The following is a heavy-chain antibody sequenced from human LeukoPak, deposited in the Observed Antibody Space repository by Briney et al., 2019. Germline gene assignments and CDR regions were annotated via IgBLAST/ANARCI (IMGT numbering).Heavy chain of an antibody. J-gene: IGHJ6*03. Sequence: PSETLSLTCTVSGGSISSHYWSWIRQPPGKGLEWIGYIYYSGSTSYNPSLKSRVTISVDTSKNQFSLKLSSVTAADTAVYYCARELIRNYMDVWGKGTTVTVSS. V-gene: IGHV4-59*11. CDR3: ARELIRNYMDV. CDR2: IYYSGST. CDR1: GGSISSHY. D-gene: IGHD2/OR15-2a*01.